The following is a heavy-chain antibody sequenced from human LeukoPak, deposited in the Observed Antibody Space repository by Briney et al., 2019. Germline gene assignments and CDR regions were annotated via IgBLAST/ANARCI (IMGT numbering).Heavy chain of an antibody. CDR3: ATGSATIGRWFDP. CDR1: GGTFSSYA. V-gene: IGHV1-69-2*01. D-gene: IGHD5-24*01. Sequence: ASVKVSCKASGGTFSSYAISWVRQAPGKGLEWMGLVDPEDGETIYAEKFQGRVTITADTSTDTAYMELSSLRSEDTAVYYCATGSATIGRWFDPWGQGTLVTVSS. CDR2: VDPEDGET. J-gene: IGHJ5*02.